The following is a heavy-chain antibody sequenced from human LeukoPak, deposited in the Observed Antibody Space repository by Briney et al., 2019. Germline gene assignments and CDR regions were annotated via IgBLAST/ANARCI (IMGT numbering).Heavy chain of an antibody. CDR1: GFTFSSYA. V-gene: IGHV3-23*01. CDR2: ISGSGGST. J-gene: IGHJ4*02. D-gene: IGHD3-22*01. CDR3: ARDVYYYDSSGYYYAPYYFDY. Sequence: PGGSLRLSCAASGFTFSSYAMSWVRQAPGKGLEWVSAISGSGGSTYYADSVKGRFTISRDNSKNTLYLQMNSLRAEDTAVYYCARDVYYYDSSGYYYAPYYFDYWGQGTLVTVSS.